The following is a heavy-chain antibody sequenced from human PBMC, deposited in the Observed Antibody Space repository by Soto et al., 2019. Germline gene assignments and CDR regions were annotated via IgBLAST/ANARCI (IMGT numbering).Heavy chain of an antibody. Sequence: SETLSLTCTVSGDSIGGVGYWSWIRQFPGRGLEWIGCISSSGSTYYNPALNNRISLSLDTSQNQFSLKLLSVTAAGTAIYYCARSGVTGIVIPSHWFDPWGQGTLVTVSS. CDR1: GDSIGGVGY. D-gene: IGHD2-21*02. CDR2: ISSSGST. V-gene: IGHV4-31*03. J-gene: IGHJ5*02. CDR3: ARSGVTGIVIPSHWFDP.